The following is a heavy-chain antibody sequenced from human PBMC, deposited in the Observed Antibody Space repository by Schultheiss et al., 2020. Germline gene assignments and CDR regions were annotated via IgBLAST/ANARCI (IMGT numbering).Heavy chain of an antibody. Sequence: GESLKISCAASGFKFGSYEMNWVRQAPGKGLEWVAVIWYDGSNKYYADSVKGRFIISRDYSKNTVYLQMDSLRPEDTAIYYCAKGGVDYYESTGYYLDYWGQGTLVNVSS. D-gene: IGHD3-22*01. V-gene: IGHV3-30*02. CDR3: AKGGVDYYESTGYYLDY. CDR1: GFKFGSYE. CDR2: IWYDGSNK. J-gene: IGHJ4*02.